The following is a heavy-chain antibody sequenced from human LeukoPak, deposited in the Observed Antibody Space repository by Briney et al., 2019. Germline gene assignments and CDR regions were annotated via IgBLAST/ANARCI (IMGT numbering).Heavy chain of an antibody. J-gene: IGHJ6*02. CDR1: GFTLSTYW. Sequence: GGSLRFSCAASGFTLSTYWMSWVRQAPGKGLEWVANIKQDGSEKYYVDSVKGRFTISRDNAKNSLYLQMNSLRAEDTAVYYCAREDVVVVAATLYYGMDVWGQGTTVTVSS. V-gene: IGHV3-7*03. CDR3: AREDVVVVAATLYYGMDV. D-gene: IGHD2-15*01. CDR2: IKQDGSEK.